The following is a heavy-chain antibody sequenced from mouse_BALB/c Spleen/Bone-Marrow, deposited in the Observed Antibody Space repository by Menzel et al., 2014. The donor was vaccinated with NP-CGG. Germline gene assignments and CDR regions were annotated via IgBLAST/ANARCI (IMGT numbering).Heavy chain of an antibody. V-gene: IGHV5-17*02. Sequence: DVHLEESGGGLVQPGGSRKLSCAASGFTFSSFGMHWIRQAPEKGLEWVAYINGGSNTIYYADTVKGRFTISTDNHKNTLFLQMSSLRSEDTAMYCCGRGTTALRYFDVWGAGTTVTVSS. J-gene: IGHJ1*01. CDR2: INGGSNTI. D-gene: IGHD1-2*01. CDR3: GRGTTALRYFDV. CDR1: GFTFSSFG.